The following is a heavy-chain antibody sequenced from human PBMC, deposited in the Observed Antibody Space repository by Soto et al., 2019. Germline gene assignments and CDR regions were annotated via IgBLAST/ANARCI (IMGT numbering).Heavy chain of an antibody. CDR2: TRNKANSYTI. V-gene: IGHV3-72*01. D-gene: IGHD2-2*01. CDR1: GFTFSDHY. Sequence: EVQLVESGGGLVQPGGSLRLSCAACGFTFSDHYMDWVRQAPGKGLEWVGRTRNKANSYTIEYAASEKGRFTISRDDSQNSLYLHMNSLKTDDTAVYYCPRGGYCIRTSCHSYYYGMHLWGQGTTVTVSS. J-gene: IGHJ6*02. CDR3: PRGGYCIRTSCHSYYYGMHL.